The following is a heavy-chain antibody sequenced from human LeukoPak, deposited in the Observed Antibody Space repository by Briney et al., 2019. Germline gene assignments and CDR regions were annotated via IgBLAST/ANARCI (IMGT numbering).Heavy chain of an antibody. Sequence: GGSLRLSCAASGFTFSSYAMSWVRQAPGKGLEWVTAISGSGGSTYYADSVKGRFTISRDNSKNTLYLQMNSLRAEDTAVYYCAKDLSSSFSGDAFDIWGQGKMVTVSS. D-gene: IGHD6-6*01. CDR1: GFTFSSYA. CDR2: ISGSGGST. CDR3: AKDLSSSFSGDAFDI. V-gene: IGHV3-23*01. J-gene: IGHJ3*02.